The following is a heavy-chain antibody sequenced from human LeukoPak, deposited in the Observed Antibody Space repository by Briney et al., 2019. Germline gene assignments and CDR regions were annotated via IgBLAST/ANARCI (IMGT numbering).Heavy chain of an antibody. CDR1: GGSISSGSYY. CDR3: ARDRYGGADY. Sequence: SQTLPLTCTVSGGSISSGSYYWSWIRQPAGKGLEWIGRIYTSGSTNYNPSLKSRVTISVDTSKNQFSLKLSSVTAADTDVYYCARDRYGGADYWGQGTLVTVSS. V-gene: IGHV4-61*02. J-gene: IGHJ4*02. D-gene: IGHD2-21*01. CDR2: IYTSGST.